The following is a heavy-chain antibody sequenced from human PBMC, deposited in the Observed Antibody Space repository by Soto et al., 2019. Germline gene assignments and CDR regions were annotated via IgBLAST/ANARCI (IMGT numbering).Heavy chain of an antibody. CDR2: INQDGSEK. Sequence: GGSLRLSCAASGFTFSSYWMNWVRQGPGKGLEWVANINQDGSEKNYVDSVKGRFTVSRDNAKSSLSLEMNSLRAEDTAVYYCARPYWSSSLKTWYFDYWGQGALVTVSS. CDR1: GFTFSSYW. V-gene: IGHV3-7*01. D-gene: IGHD6-6*01. CDR3: ARPYWSSSLKTWYFDY. J-gene: IGHJ4*02.